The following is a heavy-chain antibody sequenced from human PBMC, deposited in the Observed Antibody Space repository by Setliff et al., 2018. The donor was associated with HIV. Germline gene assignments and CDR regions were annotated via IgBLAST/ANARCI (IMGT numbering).Heavy chain of an antibody. CDR1: GGSISSGSYY. J-gene: IGHJ3*02. CDR3: ARMRGVVVVAAILILAADAFDI. V-gene: IGHV4-61*09. CDR2: IYTSGST. D-gene: IGHD2-15*01. Sequence: SETLSLTCTVSGGSISSGSYYWSWIRQPAGKGLEWIGHIYTSGSTNYNPSLKSRVTISVDTSKNQSSLKLSSVTAADTAVYYCARMRGVVVVAAILILAADAFDIWGQGTMVTVSS.